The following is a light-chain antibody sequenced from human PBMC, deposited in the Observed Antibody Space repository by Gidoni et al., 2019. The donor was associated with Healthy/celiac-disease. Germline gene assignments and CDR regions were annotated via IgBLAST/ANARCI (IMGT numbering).Light chain of an antibody. CDR3: QQSYSTPRT. J-gene: IGKJ1*01. Sequence: DIQLTQSPYSLSASVGDRVTITCRASQSISSYLNWYQQKPGKAPKLLIYAASSLQSGVPSRFSGSGSGTDFTLTISSLQPEDFANYYCQQSYSTPRTFXQXTKVEIK. CDR1: QSISSY. CDR2: AAS. V-gene: IGKV1-39*01.